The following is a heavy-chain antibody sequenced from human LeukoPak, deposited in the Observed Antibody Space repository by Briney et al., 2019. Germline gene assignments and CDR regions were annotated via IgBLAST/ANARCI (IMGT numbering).Heavy chain of an antibody. Sequence: PSETLSLTCTVSGGSISSSSYYWGWIRQPPGKGLEWIGYIYYSGSTNYNPSLKSRVTISVDTSKNQFSLKLSSVTAADTAVYYCARGGLRYFDWSGGHDYWGQGTLVTVSS. J-gene: IGHJ4*02. D-gene: IGHD3-9*01. CDR1: GGSISSSSYY. V-gene: IGHV4-61*05. CDR2: IYYSGST. CDR3: ARGGLRYFDWSGGHDY.